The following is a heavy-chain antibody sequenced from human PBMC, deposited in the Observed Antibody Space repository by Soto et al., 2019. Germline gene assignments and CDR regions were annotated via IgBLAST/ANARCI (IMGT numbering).Heavy chain of an antibody. Sequence: ASVNVSCKSSGYTFTAYSIHWVRQAPGQGLEWVGWSNPNSGDTIYAQKFQGRVTLTRDTSIGTAYMELYSLTSDDTAVYYCAREASAVISLDYWGQGTLVTVSS. CDR2: SNPNSGDT. V-gene: IGHV1-2*02. J-gene: IGHJ4*02. CDR3: AREASAVISLDY. D-gene: IGHD6-19*01. CDR1: GYTFTAYS.